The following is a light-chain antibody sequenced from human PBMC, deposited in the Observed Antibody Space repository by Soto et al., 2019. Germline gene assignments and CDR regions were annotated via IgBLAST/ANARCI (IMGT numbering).Light chain of an antibody. Sequence: QSALTQPASVSGSPGQSITISCTGTSSDVGSYNLVSWYQQHPGKAPKLMIYEGSKRPSGVSNRFSGSKSGNTASLTISGLQAEDESDYYCCSYGGSYSWVFGGGTKVTVL. V-gene: IGLV2-23*01. CDR2: EGS. J-gene: IGLJ3*02. CDR1: SSDVGSYNL. CDR3: CSYGGSYSWV.